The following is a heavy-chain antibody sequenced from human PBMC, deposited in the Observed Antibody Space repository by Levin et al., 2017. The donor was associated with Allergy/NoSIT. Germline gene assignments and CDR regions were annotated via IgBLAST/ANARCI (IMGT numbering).Heavy chain of an antibody. CDR2: FNSDGSIT. Sequence: GGSLRLSCAASGFTFSSYWMHWVRQAPGKGLVWVSRFNSDGSITSYADSVKGRFTISRDNAKNTLYLQMNSLRVGDTAVYYCAREFKAPYYYDTSGFRDALDIWGQGTMVTVSS. CDR1: GFTFSSYW. CDR3: AREFKAPYYYDTSGFRDALDI. J-gene: IGHJ3*02. V-gene: IGHV3-74*01. D-gene: IGHD3-22*01.